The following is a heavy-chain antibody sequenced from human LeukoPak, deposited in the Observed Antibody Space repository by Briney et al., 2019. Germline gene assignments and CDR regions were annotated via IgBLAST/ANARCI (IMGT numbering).Heavy chain of an antibody. V-gene: IGHV5-51*01. D-gene: IGHD5-24*01. CDR3: ARRKGDGYNSPFDY. CDR1: GYSFPNYW. CDR2: IYTADSDT. J-gene: IGHJ4*02. Sequence: GESRKISGQGSGYSFPNYWIGWVRQMPGQGLEWMGIIYTADSDTRYSPAFQGQVTISADKSINTAYLQWTSLKASDTAMYYYARRKGDGYNSPFDYWGQGTLVTVSS.